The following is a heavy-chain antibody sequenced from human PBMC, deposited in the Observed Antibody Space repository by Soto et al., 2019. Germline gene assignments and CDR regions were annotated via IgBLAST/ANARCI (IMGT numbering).Heavy chain of an antibody. V-gene: IGHV4-34*01. J-gene: IGHJ4*02. CDR3: ARGPGVGATTFDY. CDR2: INHSGST. D-gene: IGHD1-26*01. CDR1: GGSFSGYY. Sequence: PSETLSLTCAVYGGSFSGYYWSWIRQPPGKGLEWIGEINHSGSTNYNPSLKSRVTISVDTSKNQFSLKLSSVTAADTAVYYCARGPGVGATTFDYWGQGTLVTVSS.